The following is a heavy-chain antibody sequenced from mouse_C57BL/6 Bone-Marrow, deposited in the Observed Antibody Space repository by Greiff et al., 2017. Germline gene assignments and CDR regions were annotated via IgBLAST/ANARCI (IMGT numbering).Heavy chain of an antibody. J-gene: IGHJ4*01. CDR1: GFSLTSYG. V-gene: IGHV2-9*01. CDR3: ATLWLRQRDYARDY. D-gene: IGHD2-2*01. CDR2: IWGGGSP. Sequence: VMLVESGPGLVAPSQSLSITCTVSGFSLTSYGVDWVRQPPGQGLEWLGVIWGGGSPNYNSALMSRLSISKDNSKSQVFLKMNSLQTEDTAMYYCATLWLRQRDYARDYWGQGTSVTVSS.